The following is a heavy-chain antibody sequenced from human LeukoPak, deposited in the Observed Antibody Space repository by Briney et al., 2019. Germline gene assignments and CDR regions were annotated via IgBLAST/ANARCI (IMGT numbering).Heavy chain of an antibody. D-gene: IGHD2-8*01. CDR1: GFTLSTYA. V-gene: IGHV3-23*01. J-gene: IGHJ4*02. CDR2: ISSSRTT. Sequence: GGSLRLSCVASGFTLSTYAMSWVRQAPGKGLEWVSAISSSRTTYYADSVKGRFTISRDNSENTVYLQMNSLRAEDTAVYYCAQFGPGMAVGDYWGQGTLVTVSS. CDR3: AQFGPGMAVGDY.